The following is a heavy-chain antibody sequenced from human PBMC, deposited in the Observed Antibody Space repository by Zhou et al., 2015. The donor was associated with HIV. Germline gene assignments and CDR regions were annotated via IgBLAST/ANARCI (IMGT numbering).Heavy chain of an antibody. V-gene: IGHV1-69*01. CDR2: IIPMYGTS. Sequence: QVQLVQSGAEMKKPGSSVKVSCKASGGSFSNTSFNWVRQAPGQGLEWMGGIIPMYGTSNYAQKFQGRVTITADESTSTAYMELSSLRSEDTAVYYCARLWDIVVVPAANRGWFDPWGQGTLVTVSS. CDR3: ARLWDIVVVPAANRGWFDP. J-gene: IGHJ5*02. CDR1: GGSFSNTS. D-gene: IGHD2-2*01.